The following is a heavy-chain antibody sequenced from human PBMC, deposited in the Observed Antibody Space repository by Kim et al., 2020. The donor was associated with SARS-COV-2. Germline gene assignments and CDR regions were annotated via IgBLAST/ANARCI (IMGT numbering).Heavy chain of an antibody. Sequence: GGSLRLSCAAAGFTFSKAWMSWVRQAPGKGLEWVGRIKSETDGRTIDFAAPVKGRFSLSRDDSKNTVYLQMNSLKTEDTAVYYCSTYSGFWYNYGMDVWGQGTTVTVSS. CDR2: IKSETDGRTI. V-gene: IGHV3-15*01. CDR1: GFTFSKAW. CDR3: STYSGFWYNYGMDV. J-gene: IGHJ6*01. D-gene: IGHD1-26*01.